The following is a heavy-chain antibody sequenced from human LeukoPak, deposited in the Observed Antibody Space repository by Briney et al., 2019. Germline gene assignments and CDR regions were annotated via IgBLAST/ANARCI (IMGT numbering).Heavy chain of an antibody. CDR1: GFTFSSNW. V-gene: IGHV3-7*01. CDR2: INQDGSEK. D-gene: IGHD6-19*01. Sequence: LGGSLRLSCAASGFTFSSNWMSWVRQAPGKGLEWVANINQDGSEKYYADSVKGRFTISRDNAKNSLYLHRNSLRAEDTAVYYCARAPYSSGWYGFDHWGQGTLVTVSS. J-gene: IGHJ4*02. CDR3: ARAPYSSGWYGFDH.